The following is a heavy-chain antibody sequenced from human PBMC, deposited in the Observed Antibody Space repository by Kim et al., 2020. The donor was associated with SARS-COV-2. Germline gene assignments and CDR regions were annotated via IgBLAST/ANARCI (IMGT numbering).Heavy chain of an antibody. V-gene: IGHV4-31*03. CDR1: GGSISSGGYY. Sequence: SETLSLTCTVSGGSISSGGYYWSWIRQHPGKGLEWIGYIYYSGSTYYNPSLKSRVTISVDTSKNQFSLKLSSVTAADTAVYYCARSRTYYYDSSGYYYDYWGQGTLVTVSS. D-gene: IGHD3-22*01. J-gene: IGHJ4*02. CDR3: ARSRTYYYDSSGYYYDY. CDR2: IYYSGST.